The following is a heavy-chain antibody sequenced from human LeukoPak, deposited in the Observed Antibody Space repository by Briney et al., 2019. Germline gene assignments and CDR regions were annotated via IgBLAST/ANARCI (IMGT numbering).Heavy chain of an antibody. V-gene: IGHV4-31*03. CDR2: IYYSGNT. J-gene: IGHJ4*02. CDR3: AREKYCPGGNCFHYFDL. CDR1: GGPISSPGYY. Sequence: PSQTLSLTCTVSGGPISSPGYYWTWIRQHPGKGLEWIGYIYYSGNTYYNPSLESRVSISVDTSNHQFSLSLTSVTAADTATYYCAREKYCPGGNCFHYFDLWGQGLLVTVSS. D-gene: IGHD2-15*01.